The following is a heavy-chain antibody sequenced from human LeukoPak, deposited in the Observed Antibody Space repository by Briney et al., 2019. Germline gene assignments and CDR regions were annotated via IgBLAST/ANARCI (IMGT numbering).Heavy chain of an antibody. Sequence: GGSLSLSCAASGFTFSSYGMSWVRQAPGKGLEWVGRIKSKTDGGTTNYAAPVKGRFTISRDDSKNTLFLQINSLKTEDTAVYYCTTVILPAGWGQGTLVTVSS. D-gene: IGHD2-2*01. J-gene: IGHJ4*02. V-gene: IGHV3-15*01. CDR3: TTVILPAG. CDR1: GFTFSSYG. CDR2: IKSKTDGGTT.